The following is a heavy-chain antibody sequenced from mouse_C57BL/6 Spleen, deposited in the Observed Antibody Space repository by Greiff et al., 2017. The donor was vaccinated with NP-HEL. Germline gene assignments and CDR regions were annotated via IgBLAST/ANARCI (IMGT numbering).Heavy chain of an antibody. Sequence: VQLQQSGPELVKPGASVKISCKASGYTFTDYYMNWVKQSHGKSLEWIGDIHPNNGGTSYNQKFKGKATLTVDKSSSTAYMELRSLTSEDSAVYYCASERYYYDYDWLAYWGQGTLVTVSA. CDR3: ASERYYYDYDWLAY. J-gene: IGHJ3*01. D-gene: IGHD2-4*01. CDR2: IHPNNGGT. CDR1: GYTFTDYY. V-gene: IGHV1-26*01.